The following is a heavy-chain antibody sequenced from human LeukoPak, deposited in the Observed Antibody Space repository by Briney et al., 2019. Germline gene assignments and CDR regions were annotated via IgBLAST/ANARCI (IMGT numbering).Heavy chain of an antibody. CDR2: ISYDGSNK. CDR1: GFTFRNYA. Sequence: GGSLRLSCAASGFTFRNYAMHWVRQAPGKGLEWVAVISYDGSNKYYADSVKGRFTISRDNSKNTLDLQMNSLRAEDTAVYYCAKCGDNYDFWSGYAIWGQGTMVTVSS. V-gene: IGHV3-30-3*02. D-gene: IGHD3-3*01. CDR3: AKCGDNYDFWSGYAI. J-gene: IGHJ3*02.